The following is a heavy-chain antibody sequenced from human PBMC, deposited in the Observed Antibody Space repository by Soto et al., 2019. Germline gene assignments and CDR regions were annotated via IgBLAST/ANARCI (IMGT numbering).Heavy chain of an antibody. CDR2: IIPIFGTP. D-gene: IGHD3-10*01. CDR1: GGIFSTYA. Sequence: QVQVVQSGAEVKKPGSSVKVSCKASGGIFSTYAISWLRQARGQGLEWMGGIIPIFGTPNYAQRFQGRVTITAYESTSTAYMELSRLRSEDTAVYYCARDRDDYGSGNYYNRIDFWGQGTLVTVSS. V-gene: IGHV1-69*01. J-gene: IGHJ4*02. CDR3: ARDRDDYGSGNYYNRIDF.